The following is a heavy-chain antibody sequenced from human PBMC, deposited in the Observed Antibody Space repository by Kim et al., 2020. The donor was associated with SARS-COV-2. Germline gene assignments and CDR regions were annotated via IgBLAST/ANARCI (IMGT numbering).Heavy chain of an antibody. CDR3: ARDGDLYSSGKDAFDI. D-gene: IGHD6-19*01. Sequence: GGSLRLSCAASGFTFSSYWMTWVRQAPGKGLEWVANIKQDGNQKYYVDSVKGRFTISRDNAKNSLYLQMNSLRAEDTAVYYCARDGDLYSSGKDAFDIWGQWTMVTVSS. CDR2: IKQDGNQK. V-gene: IGHV3-7*01. CDR1: GFTFSSYW. J-gene: IGHJ3*02.